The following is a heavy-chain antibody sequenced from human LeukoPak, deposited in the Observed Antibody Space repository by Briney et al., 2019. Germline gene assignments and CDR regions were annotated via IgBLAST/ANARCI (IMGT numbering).Heavy chain of an antibody. Sequence: PSETLSLTCSVSSGSVRSNYYSWAWIRQAPGKGLEWVGGLDDSGNTYYNPSLKSCLTMSVDTSKNHFSLNLKSVAAADTSVYYCARRLRIGAAEWFDPWGQGIMVTVSS. CDR1: SGSVRSNYYS. CDR2: LDDSGNT. D-gene: IGHD2-15*01. V-gene: IGHV4-39*02. J-gene: IGHJ5*02. CDR3: ARRLRIGAAEWFDP.